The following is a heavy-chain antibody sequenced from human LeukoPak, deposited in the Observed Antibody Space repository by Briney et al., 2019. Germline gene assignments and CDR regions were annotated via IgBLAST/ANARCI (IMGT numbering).Heavy chain of an antibody. V-gene: IGHV3-23*01. CDR2: LSVSGGST. CDR3: AKVNSGSYSAFDY. D-gene: IGHD1-26*01. CDR1: GFTFSNYA. J-gene: IGHJ4*02. Sequence: GGSLRLSCAASGFTFSNYALSWVRQAPGKGLEWVSALSVSGGSTYYADSVKGRFTISRDNSKNTLYLRMNSLRAEDTAVYYCAKVNSGSYSAFDYWGPGTLVTVSS.